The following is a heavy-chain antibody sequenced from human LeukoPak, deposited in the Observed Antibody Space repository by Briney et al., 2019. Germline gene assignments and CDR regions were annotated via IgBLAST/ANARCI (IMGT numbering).Heavy chain of an antibody. CDR3: AREAKVGGALQY. CDR2: INTDGSFT. CDR1: GLTFSDYW. V-gene: IGHV3-74*01. Sequence: GGSLRLSCAASGLTFSDYWMPWVRQAPGKGLVWVSRINTDGSFTRYADSVQGRFTISRDTAKNTLFLQMNSLRAEDTAVYYCAREAKVGGALQYWGQGILVTVSS. J-gene: IGHJ4*02. D-gene: IGHD1-26*01.